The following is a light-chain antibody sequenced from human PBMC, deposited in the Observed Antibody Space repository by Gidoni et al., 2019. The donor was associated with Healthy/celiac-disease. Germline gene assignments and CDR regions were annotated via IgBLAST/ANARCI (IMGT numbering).Light chain of an antibody. CDR1: QRSSSW. CDR3: QQYNSYSRT. Sequence: DIQMTQSPSTLSASVGDRVTITCRASQRSSSWLAWYQQKPGKAPKLLIYKASSLDSGVPSRFGGSGAGPEFTLTISSLQPDDFATYYCQQYNSYSRTFGQGTKVEIK. V-gene: IGKV1-5*03. CDR2: KAS. J-gene: IGKJ1*01.